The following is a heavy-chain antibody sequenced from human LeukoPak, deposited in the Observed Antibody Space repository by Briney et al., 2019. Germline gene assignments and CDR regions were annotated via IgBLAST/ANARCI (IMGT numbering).Heavy chain of an antibody. CDR1: GFTFSSYA. Sequence: GGSLRLSCAASGFTFSSYAMHWVRQAPGKGLEWVAVISYDGSNKYYADSVKDRFTISRDNSKNTLYLQMNSPRAEDTAVYYCLAAGNFDYWGQGTLVTVSS. CDR2: ISYDGSNK. J-gene: IGHJ4*02. V-gene: IGHV3-30*04. D-gene: IGHD6-25*01. CDR3: LAAGNFDY.